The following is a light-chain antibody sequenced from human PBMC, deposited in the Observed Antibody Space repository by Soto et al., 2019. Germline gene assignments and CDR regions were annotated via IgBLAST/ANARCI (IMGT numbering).Light chain of an antibody. V-gene: IGLV2-8*01. CDR1: SSDVGGYNY. J-gene: IGLJ1*01. Sequence: QSALTQPPSASGSPGQSVIISCTGTSSDVGGYNYVSWYQQHPGKAPKVIIYEVSKRPSGVPDRFSGSKSGNTASLTVSGLQAEDEADYYCSSYAGTTLYVFGTGTKVTVL. CDR3: SSYAGTTLYV. CDR2: EVS.